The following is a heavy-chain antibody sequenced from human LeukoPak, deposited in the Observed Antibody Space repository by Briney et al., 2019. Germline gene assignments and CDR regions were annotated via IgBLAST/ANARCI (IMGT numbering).Heavy chain of an antibody. D-gene: IGHD3-22*01. CDR2: ISYDGSNK. J-gene: IGHJ4*02. Sequence: GGSLRLSCAASGFTFNSYSMSWVRQAPGKGLEWVAVISYDGSNKYYADSVKGRFTISRDNSKNTLYLQMNSLRAEDTAVYYCARTTYYYDSSGFDYWGQGTLVTVSS. V-gene: IGHV3-30*03. CDR3: ARTTYYYDSSGFDY. CDR1: GFTFNSYS.